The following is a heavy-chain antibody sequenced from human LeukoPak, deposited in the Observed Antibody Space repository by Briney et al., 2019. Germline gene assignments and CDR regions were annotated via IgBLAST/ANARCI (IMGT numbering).Heavy chain of an antibody. CDR3: ARDRTDYIWESYRYTTHDY. J-gene: IGHJ4*02. D-gene: IGHD3-16*02. CDR1: GCTFTSYG. CDR2: ISAYNGNT. V-gene: IGHV1-18*01. Sequence: VASVKVSCKASGCTFTSYGISWVRQAPGQGLEWMGWISAYNGNTNYAQKLQGRVTMTTDTSTSTAYMELRSLRSDDTAVYYCARDRTDYIWESYRYTTHDYWGQGTLVTVSS.